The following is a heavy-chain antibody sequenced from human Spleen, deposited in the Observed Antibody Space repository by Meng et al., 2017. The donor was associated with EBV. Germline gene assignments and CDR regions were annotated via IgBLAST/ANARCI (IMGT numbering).Heavy chain of an antibody. CDR1: GGSISSGGYY. D-gene: IGHD2-8*01. V-gene: IGHV4-30-4*01. Sequence: QAPLQEPGPGLVKPSQTLSLTCAVSGGSISSGGYYWSWIRQPPGKGLEWIGYIYYSGSTYYNPSLKSRVTISVDTSKNQFSLKLSSVTAADTAVYYCARARRNGYYFDYWGQGTLVTVSS. J-gene: IGHJ4*02. CDR3: ARARRNGYYFDY. CDR2: IYYSGST.